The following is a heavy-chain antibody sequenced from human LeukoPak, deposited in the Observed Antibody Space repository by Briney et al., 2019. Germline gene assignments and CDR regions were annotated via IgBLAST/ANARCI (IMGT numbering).Heavy chain of an antibody. D-gene: IGHD5-18*01. V-gene: IGHV3-33*01. Sequence: GGSLRLSCAASGFTFSTYGMHWVRQAPGKGLEWVALIWYDGSSKYYADSVKGRFTISRDNSKNTLYLQMTSLRAEDTAVYYCARDKGYSYFDYWGQGTLVTVSS. CDR1: GFTFSTYG. CDR3: ARDKGYSYFDY. CDR2: IWYDGSSK. J-gene: IGHJ4*02.